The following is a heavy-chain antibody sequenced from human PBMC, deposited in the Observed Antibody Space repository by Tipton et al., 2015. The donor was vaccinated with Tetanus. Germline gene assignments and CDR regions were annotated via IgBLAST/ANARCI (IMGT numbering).Heavy chain of an antibody. J-gene: IGHJ6*02. CDR2: IWNDGTTK. CDR3: ARDDDPIGNGLDV. V-gene: IGHV3-33*01. CDR1: GFTFRSYG. Sequence: SLRLSCAASGFTFRSYGMHWVRQAPGTRLEWVAVIWNDGTTKYYGDSVKGRFSISRDNSKNTLYLQMNSLRVEDTALYYCARDDDPIGNGLDVWGQGTTVTVSS. D-gene: IGHD2/OR15-2a*01.